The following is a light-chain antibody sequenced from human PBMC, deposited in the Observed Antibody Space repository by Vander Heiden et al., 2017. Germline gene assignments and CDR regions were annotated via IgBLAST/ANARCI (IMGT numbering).Light chain of an antibody. V-gene: IGKV2-30*02. J-gene: IGKJ2*01. Sequence: DIVVAQSPVSLPVTLGQPASTPCTSSQSLEHSNGNTHLDWFQQRPGQSPRRLIYGVSNRDPGVPDRFSGSGSGTDFTLKISRVEAEDVGVYYCMQSIQWPHTFGQGTRLEIK. CDR1: QSLEHSNGNTH. CDR2: GVS. CDR3: MQSIQWPHT.